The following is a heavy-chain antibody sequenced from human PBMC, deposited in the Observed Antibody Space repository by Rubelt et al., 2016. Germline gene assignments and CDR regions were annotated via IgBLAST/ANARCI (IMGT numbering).Heavy chain of an antibody. Sequence: QVQLHQWGAGLLKPSETLSLTCVVSGGSFSGYSWSWVRQPPEKGLEWIGDVNHAAVTVYSPSLKSRVTISLDTSKNHLSRRLDSVTAADTAVYYCARGASPWYYGTNDYYHYWGPGSQVVVSS. D-gene: IGHD3-10*01. CDR1: GGSFSGYS. V-gene: IGHV4-34*01. CDR2: VNHAAVT. J-gene: IGHJ4*02. CDR3: ARGASPWYYGTNDYYHY.